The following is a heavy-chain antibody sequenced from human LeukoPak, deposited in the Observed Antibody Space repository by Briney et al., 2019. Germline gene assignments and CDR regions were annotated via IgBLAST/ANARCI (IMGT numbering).Heavy chain of an antibody. CDR3: ATARDGWELLGY. CDR2: FDPEDGET. V-gene: IGHV1-24*01. J-gene: IGHJ4*02. D-gene: IGHD1-26*01. CDR1: GYTLTELS. Sequence: ASVKVSCKVSGYTLTELSMHWVRQAPGKGLEWMGGFDPEDGETIYAQKFQGRVTMTEDTSTDTAYMELSSLRSEDTAVYYCATARDGWELLGYWGQGTLVTVSS.